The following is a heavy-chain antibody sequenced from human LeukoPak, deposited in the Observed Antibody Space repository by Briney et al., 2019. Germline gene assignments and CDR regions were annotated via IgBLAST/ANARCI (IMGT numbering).Heavy chain of an antibody. Sequence: GGSLTLSCAASGFTFSSYWMHWVRQAPGKGLVWVSRINSDGSSTSYADSVKGRFTISRDNAKNTLYLQMNRLRAEDTAVYYCARERYSSGWYYGYWGQGTLVTVSS. CDR2: INSDGSST. J-gene: IGHJ4*02. V-gene: IGHV3-74*01. CDR1: GFTFSSYW. D-gene: IGHD6-19*01. CDR3: ARERYSSGWYYGY.